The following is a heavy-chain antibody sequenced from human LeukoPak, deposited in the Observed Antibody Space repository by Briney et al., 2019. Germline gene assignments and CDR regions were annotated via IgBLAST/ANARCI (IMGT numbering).Heavy chain of an antibody. CDR1: GDTFSYHS. J-gene: IGHJ5*02. CDR3: ARVPLGYCSSTSCYWRPHWFDP. V-gene: IGHV1-69*06. CDR2: IIPHVGSP. Sequence: SVKVSCKTFGDTFSYHSISWVRQAPGQGLQWLGGIIPHVGSPRHTERLQDRITITADKSTSTAYMELSSLRSEDTAVYYCARVPLGYCSSTSCYWRPHWFDPWGQGTLVTVSS. D-gene: IGHD2-2*01.